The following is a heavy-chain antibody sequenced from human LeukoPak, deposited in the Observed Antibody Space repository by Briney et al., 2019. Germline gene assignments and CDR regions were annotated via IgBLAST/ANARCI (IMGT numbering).Heavy chain of an antibody. J-gene: IGHJ4*02. CDR1: GGSFSGYY. V-gene: IGHV4-34*01. CDR2: INHSGST. D-gene: IGHD7-27*01. Sequence: KPSETLSLTCAVYGGSFSGYYWSWIRQPPGKGLEWIGEINHSGSTNYNPSLKSRVTISVDTSKNQFSLKLSSVTAADTAVYYCARRRGNWGYNEFDYWGQGILVTVSS. CDR3: ARRRGNWGYNEFDY.